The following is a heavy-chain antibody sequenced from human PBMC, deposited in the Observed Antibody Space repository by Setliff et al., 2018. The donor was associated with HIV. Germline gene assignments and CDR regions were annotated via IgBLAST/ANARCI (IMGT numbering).Heavy chain of an antibody. CDR2: IIPILDVA. Sequence: SVKVSCKASRSTFNSHTINRVRQAPGQGLDWMGRIIPILDVANYAQRFQGKVTITADKSTSTAYMELTSLRFDDTAMYYCVRGVQSPPHYSYYYMDVWGEGTMVTVS. D-gene: IGHD3-10*01. J-gene: IGHJ6*03. CDR1: RSTFNSHT. CDR3: VRGVQSPPHYSYYYMDV. V-gene: IGHV1-69*02.